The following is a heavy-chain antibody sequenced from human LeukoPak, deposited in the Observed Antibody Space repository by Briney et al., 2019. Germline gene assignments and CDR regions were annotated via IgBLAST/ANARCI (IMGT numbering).Heavy chain of an antibody. D-gene: IGHD5-18*01. J-gene: IGHJ6*02. Sequence: GGSLRLSCAASGFTFSSYAMSWVRQAPGKGLEWVSAISGSGGSTYYADSVKGRFTISRDNSKDTLYLQMNSLRAEDTAVYYCAKYGYSYGGNYYGMDVWGQGTTVTVSS. V-gene: IGHV3-23*01. CDR1: GFTFSSYA. CDR2: ISGSGGST. CDR3: AKYGYSYGGNYYGMDV.